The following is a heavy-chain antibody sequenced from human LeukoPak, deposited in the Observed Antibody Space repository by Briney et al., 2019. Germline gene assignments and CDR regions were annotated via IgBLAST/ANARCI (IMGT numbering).Heavy chain of an antibody. V-gene: IGHV1-2*06. Sequence: ASVKVSCKASGYTFTGYYMHWVRQAPGQGLEWVGRINPNSGGTNYAQKFQGRVTMTRDTSISTAYMELSRLRSDDTAVYYCARDYDSSGYGYWGQGTLVTVSS. CDR2: INPNSGGT. J-gene: IGHJ4*02. CDR3: ARDYDSSGYGY. CDR1: GYTFTGYY. D-gene: IGHD3-22*01.